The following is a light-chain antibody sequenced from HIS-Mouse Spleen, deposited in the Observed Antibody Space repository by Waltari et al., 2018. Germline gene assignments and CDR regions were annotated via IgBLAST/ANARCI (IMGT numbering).Light chain of an antibody. CDR1: SSDVGSYNL. V-gene: IGLV2-23*01. J-gene: IGLJ3*02. CDR3: CSYAGSSTWV. CDR2: ECS. Sequence: QSALTQPASVSGSPGQSITISCTGTSSDVGSYNLVSWYQQNPGKAPKVMIYECSKRPSGGSNRFSGSKSGNTASLTISGLQAEDEADYYCCSYAGSSTWVFGGGTKLTVL.